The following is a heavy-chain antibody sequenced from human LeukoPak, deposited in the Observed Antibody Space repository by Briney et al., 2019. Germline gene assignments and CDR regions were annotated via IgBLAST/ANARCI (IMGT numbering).Heavy chain of an antibody. CDR2: IYYSGST. D-gene: IGHD3-9*01. CDR1: GFTFSNAW. J-gene: IGHJ4*02. Sequence: GSLRLSCAASGFTFSNAWMSWVRQAPGKGLEWIGYIYYSGSTYYNPSLKSRVTISVDTSKNQFSLKLSSVTAADTAVYYCARMGRYFDYWGQGTLVTVSS. CDR3: ARMGRYFDY. V-gene: IGHV4-59*06.